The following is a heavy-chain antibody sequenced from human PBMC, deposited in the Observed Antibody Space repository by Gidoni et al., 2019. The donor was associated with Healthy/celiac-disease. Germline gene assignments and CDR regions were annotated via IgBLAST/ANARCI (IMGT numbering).Heavy chain of an antibody. Sequence: QVPLQESGPGLVKPEGPLYLSCAVSGGSRSSSHWWRWVRQPPGMGLEWLGDIYHSGSTNSNPSLKSRVTISVDKSKNQFALKLSSVTAADTAVYYCAREWIYDYYCMDVWGQGTTVTVSS. CDR2: IYHSGST. D-gene: IGHD5-12*01. CDR1: GGSRSSSHW. V-gene: IGHV4-4*02. J-gene: IGHJ6*02. CDR3: AREWIYDYYCMDV.